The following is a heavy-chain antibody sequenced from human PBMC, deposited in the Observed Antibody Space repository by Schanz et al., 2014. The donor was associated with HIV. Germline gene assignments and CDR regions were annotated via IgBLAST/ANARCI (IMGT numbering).Heavy chain of an antibody. D-gene: IGHD3-16*01. CDR3: AKTTWGRRVDAFDI. CDR2: FSGSGGST. Sequence: EVQLLESGGGLVQPGGSLRLSCAASGFTFSSYAMSWVRQAPGKGLEWVSGFSGSGGSTYYADSVKGRVTISRDNSXXTLYMQMTSLSADDTAVYYCAKTTWGRRVDAFDIWGQGTMVTVSS. J-gene: IGHJ3*02. CDR1: GFTFSSYA. V-gene: IGHV3-23*01.